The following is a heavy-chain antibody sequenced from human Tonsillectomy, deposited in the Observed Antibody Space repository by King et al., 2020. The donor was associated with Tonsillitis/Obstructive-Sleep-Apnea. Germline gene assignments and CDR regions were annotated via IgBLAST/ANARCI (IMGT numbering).Heavy chain of an antibody. CDR1: GFVSSSSW. D-gene: IGHD2-15*01. J-gene: IGHJ6*04. V-gene: IGHV3-74*01. CDR2: LCTAGRGS. CDR3: ARGPEGVLFRLDV. Sequence: VQLVESGGGLVQPGGSLRLSCAVFGFVSSSSWMHWVRQAPGEGLVWVSRLCTAGRGSSYADSVKGRFTISRDNAQNPLYLQMNSLGPEDTAIYYCARGPEGVLFRLDVWGKGTTVTVFS.